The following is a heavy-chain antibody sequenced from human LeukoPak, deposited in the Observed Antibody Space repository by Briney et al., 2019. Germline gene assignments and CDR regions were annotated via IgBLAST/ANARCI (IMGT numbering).Heavy chain of an antibody. V-gene: IGHV3-30*02. CDR3: AKGTHSSYYYYMDV. CDR1: GFTFSSYG. CDR2: IRYDGSNK. J-gene: IGHJ6*03. D-gene: IGHD4-11*01. Sequence: GGSLRLSCAASGFTFSSYGMHWVRQAPGKGLEWVAFIRYDGSNKSYAGSVKGRFTISRDSSKNTLYLQMNSLRAEDTAVYYCAKGTHSSYYYYMDVWGKGTTVTVSS.